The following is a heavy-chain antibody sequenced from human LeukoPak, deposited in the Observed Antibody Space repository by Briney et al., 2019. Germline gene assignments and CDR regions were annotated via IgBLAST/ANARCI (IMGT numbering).Heavy chain of an antibody. D-gene: IGHD3-22*01. J-gene: IGHJ4*02. CDR2: IWYDGSNK. Sequence: GGSLRLSCAASGFTFSSYGMHWVRQAPGKGLEWVAVIWYDGSNKYYADSVKGRFTISRDNSKNTLYLQMNSLRAEDTAVYYCARDGSEDSLGFCDYWGQGTLVTVSS. V-gene: IGHV3-33*01. CDR1: GFTFSSYG. CDR3: ARDGSEDSLGFCDY.